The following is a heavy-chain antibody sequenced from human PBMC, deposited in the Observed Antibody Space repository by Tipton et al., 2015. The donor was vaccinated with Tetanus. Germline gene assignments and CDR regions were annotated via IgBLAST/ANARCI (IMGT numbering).Heavy chain of an antibody. V-gene: IGHV3-43*01. CDR3: AKDKELYYYYYGMDV. Sequence: SLRLSCEASGFTFNEYSMHWVRQRPGKALEWVSVITWDDNTFYAASIQGRFTISGDNNKDSLYLQMNDLTAEDTALYFCAKDKELYYYYYGMDVWGQGTAVTVSS. J-gene: IGHJ6*02. CDR1: GFTFNEYS. CDR2: ITWDDNT. D-gene: IGHD1-26*01.